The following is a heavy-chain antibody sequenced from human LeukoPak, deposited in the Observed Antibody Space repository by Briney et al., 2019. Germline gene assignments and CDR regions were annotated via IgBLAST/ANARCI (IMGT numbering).Heavy chain of an antibody. J-gene: IGHJ4*02. D-gene: IGHD1-26*01. CDR1: GFTFRSYA. CDR3: ARDSGATNYFDY. Sequence: QTGGSLRLSCAASGFTFRSYAIHWVRQAPGKGLEWVAFISYDGNIKYYADSVKGRFTISRDNSKNTLYLQMNSLRAEDTAVYYCARDSGATNYFDYWGQGTLVTVSS. V-gene: IGHV3-30-3*01. CDR2: ISYDGNIK.